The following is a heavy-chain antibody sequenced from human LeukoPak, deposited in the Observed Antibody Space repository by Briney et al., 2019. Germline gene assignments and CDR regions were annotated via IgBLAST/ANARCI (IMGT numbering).Heavy chain of an antibody. V-gene: IGHV4-34*01. CDR2: INHSGNT. CDR3: ARLVGATKAYFDY. D-gene: IGHD1-26*01. CDR1: GGSFSGYY. J-gene: IGHJ4*02. Sequence: PSETLSLTCAVYGGSFSGYYWSWIRQPPGKGLEWIGEINHSGNTNYNPSLKSRVTISVDTSKNQFSLKLSSVTAADTAVYYCARLVGATKAYFDYWGQGTLVTVSS.